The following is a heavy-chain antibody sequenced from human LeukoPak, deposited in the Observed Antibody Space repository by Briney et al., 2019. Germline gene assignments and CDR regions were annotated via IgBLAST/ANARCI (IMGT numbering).Heavy chain of an antibody. D-gene: IGHD7-27*01. CDR1: GFTFSDYY. CDR3: ARDKRRSLGIGFDY. Sequence: GGSLRLSCAASGFTFSDYYMSWIRQAPGKGLEWVSYISTSSTYSDYADSVKGRFTISRDNAMNSLYLQMNSLEAEDTAVYYCARDKRRSLGIGFDYWGQGTLVTVSS. CDR2: ISTSSTYS. V-gene: IGHV3-11*06. J-gene: IGHJ4*02.